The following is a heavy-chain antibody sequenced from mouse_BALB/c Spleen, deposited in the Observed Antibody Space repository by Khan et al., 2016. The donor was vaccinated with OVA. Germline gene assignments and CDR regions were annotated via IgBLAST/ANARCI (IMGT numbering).Heavy chain of an antibody. CDR2: IWGGGGT. J-gene: IGHJ4*01. CDR1: GFSLSRYN. CDR3: ARAYYRYDGYYAMDY. Sequence: QVQLKESGPGLVAPSQSLSITCTVSGFSLSRYNIHWVRQPPGKGLEWLGMIWGGGGTDYNPTLKSRLSISKDNSKSQVFLKMNSLQTDDSAMYYSARAYYRYDGYYAMDYWGQGTSVTVSS. D-gene: IGHD2-14*01. V-gene: IGHV2-6-4*01.